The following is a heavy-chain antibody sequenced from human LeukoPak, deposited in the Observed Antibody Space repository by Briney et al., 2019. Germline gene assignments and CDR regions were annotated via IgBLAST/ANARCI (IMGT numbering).Heavy chain of an antibody. Sequence: GASVKVSCKASGYTFTSYAMNWVRQAPGQGLEWMGWINTNTGNPTYAQGFTGRFVFSLDTSVSTAYLQISSLKAEDTAVYYCARDIWGTDYYYYYMDVWGKGTTVTVSS. CDR1: GYTFTSYA. D-gene: IGHD1-1*01. CDR3: ARDIWGTDYYYYYMDV. V-gene: IGHV7-4-1*02. J-gene: IGHJ6*03. CDR2: INTNTGNP.